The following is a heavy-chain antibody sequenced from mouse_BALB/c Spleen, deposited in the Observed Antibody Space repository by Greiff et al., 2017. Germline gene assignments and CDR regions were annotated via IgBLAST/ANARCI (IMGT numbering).Heavy chain of an antibody. D-gene: IGHD1-1*01. CDR2: ISYSGST. CDR3: ARRGYGSSHDY. CDR1: GYSITSDYA. J-gene: IGHJ2*01. Sequence: EVKLMESGPGLVKPSQSLSLTCTVTGYSITSDYAWNWIRQFPGNKLEWMGYISYSGSTSYNPSLKSRISITRDTSKNQFFLQLNSVTTEDTATYYCARRGYGSSHDYWGQGTTLTVSS. V-gene: IGHV3-2*02.